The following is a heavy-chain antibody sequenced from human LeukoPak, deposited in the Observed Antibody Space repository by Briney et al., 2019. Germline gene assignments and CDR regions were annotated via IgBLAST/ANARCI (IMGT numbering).Heavy chain of an antibody. CDR2: IESDGSST. V-gene: IGHV3-74*01. J-gene: IGHJ4*02. D-gene: IGHD6-19*01. CDR1: GFTFSTYW. CDR3: ARSSSGAFDY. Sequence: PGGSLRLSCAASGFTFSTYWMHWVRQTPGKGLVWVSRIESDGSSTSYADSVKGRFTISRDTAKNTLYLQMNSLRAEDTSVYYCARSSSGAFDYWGQGTLVTVSS.